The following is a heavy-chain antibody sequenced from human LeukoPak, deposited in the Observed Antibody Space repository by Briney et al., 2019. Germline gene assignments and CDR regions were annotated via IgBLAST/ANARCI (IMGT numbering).Heavy chain of an antibody. Sequence: ASVKVSCKASGYTFTGYYIHWVRQAPGQGLEWMGWINPKSGGTNDAQKFQGRVTMTRDTSISTAYMELSRLRSDDTAVYYCARGGAYYYYYYMDVWGKGTTVTVSS. J-gene: IGHJ6*03. CDR3: ARGGAYYYYYYMDV. V-gene: IGHV1-2*02. D-gene: IGHD3-10*01. CDR1: GYTFTGYY. CDR2: INPKSGGT.